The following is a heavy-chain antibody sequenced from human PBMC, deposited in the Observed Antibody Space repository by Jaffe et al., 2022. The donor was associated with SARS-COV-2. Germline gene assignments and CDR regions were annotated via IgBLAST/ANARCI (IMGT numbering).Heavy chain of an antibody. CDR2: INQDGTAK. J-gene: IGHJ4*02. CDR1: GFIFSESW. CDR3: TRVSRLTVEDY. V-gene: IGHV3-7*01. Sequence: EGQLVESGGGLVQPGGSLRLSCAASGFIFSESWMNWVRQAPGKGLEWVANINQDGTAKFYVDSVKGRFTISRDNAENSLHLQMSSLRAEDTAIYYCTRVSRLTVEDYWGQGTLVTVSS. D-gene: IGHD2-21*02.